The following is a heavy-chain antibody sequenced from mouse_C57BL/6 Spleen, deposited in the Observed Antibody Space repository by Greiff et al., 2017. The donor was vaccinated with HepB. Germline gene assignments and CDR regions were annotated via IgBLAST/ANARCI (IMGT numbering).Heavy chain of an antibody. D-gene: IGHD2-4*01. Sequence: VQLQQPGAELVKPGASVKLSCKASGYTFTSYWMHWVKQRPGQGLEWIGMIHPNSGSTNYNEKFKSKATLTVDKSSSTAYMQLSSLTSEDSAVYYCAREGLRRRYYFDYWGQGTTLTVSS. CDR1: GYTFTSYW. V-gene: IGHV1-64*01. CDR2: IHPNSGST. J-gene: IGHJ2*01. CDR3: AREGLRRRYYFDY.